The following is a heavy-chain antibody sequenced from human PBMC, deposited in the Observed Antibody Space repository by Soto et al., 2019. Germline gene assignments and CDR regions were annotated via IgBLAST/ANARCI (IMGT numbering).Heavy chain of an antibody. V-gene: IGHV3-23*01. D-gene: IGHD3-3*01. Sequence: GGSLRLSCAASGFTFSSYAMSWVRQAPGKGLEWVSAISGSGGSTYYADSVKGRFTISRDNSKNTLYLQMNSLRAEDTAVYYCAINGDGAYYDFWSGYYTYFDYWGQGTLVTVSS. J-gene: IGHJ4*02. CDR1: GFTFSSYA. CDR3: AINGDGAYYDFWSGYYTYFDY. CDR2: ISGSGGST.